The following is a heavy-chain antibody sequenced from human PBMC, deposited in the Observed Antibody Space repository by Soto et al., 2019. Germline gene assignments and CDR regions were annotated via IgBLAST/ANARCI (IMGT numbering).Heavy chain of an antibody. CDR2: ISYDGSKK. CDR3: AKVRRILLNWYFDL. J-gene: IGHJ2*01. Sequence: QVQLVESAGGVVQPGRSLRLSCAASGFTFSSYGMHWVRQAPGKWLEWVAVISYDGSKKYYADSVKGRLTISRDHSKNTLYLQMNSLRAEDTAVYYRAKVRRILLNWYFDLWCRGTLVTVSS. CDR1: GFTFSSYG. V-gene: IGHV3-30*18.